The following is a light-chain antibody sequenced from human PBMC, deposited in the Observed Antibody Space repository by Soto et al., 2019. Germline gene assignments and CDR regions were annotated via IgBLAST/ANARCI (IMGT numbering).Light chain of an antibody. CDR2: DVT. CDR1: SSDVGGYDH. J-gene: IGLJ3*02. V-gene: IGLV2-14*03. Sequence: QSAVTQPASVSGSPGQSITISCTGTSSDVGGYDHVSWYQQHPGKAPKLIIYDVTVRPSGISRRFSGSKSDNTASLAVSGLQPEDEADYYCSSYTNKDTLLFGGGTKVTVL. CDR3: SSYTNKDTLL.